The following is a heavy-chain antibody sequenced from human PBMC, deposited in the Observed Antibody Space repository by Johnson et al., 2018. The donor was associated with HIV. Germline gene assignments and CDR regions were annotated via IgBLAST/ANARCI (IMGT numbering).Heavy chain of an antibody. CDR3: AKDSDTYYYGSGDGFDI. V-gene: IGHV3-43D*03. Sequence: VQLVESGGGLVQPGGSLRLYCVVSGLAFHDYAIHWVRQAPGKGLDWVSVISWDGASTHYADSVKGRFTISRDHSKTSVYLQMHSLRSEDTALYYCAKDSDTYYYGSGDGFDIWGQVTMVTVSS. J-gene: IGHJ3*02. D-gene: IGHD3-10*01. CDR1: GLAFHDYA. CDR2: ISWDGAST.